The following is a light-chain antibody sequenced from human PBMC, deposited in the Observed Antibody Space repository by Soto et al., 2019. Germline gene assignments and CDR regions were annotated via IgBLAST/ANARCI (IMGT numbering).Light chain of an antibody. V-gene: IGKV1-5*03. CDR2: KAS. Sequence: DIQMTQSPSTLSASVGDRVTITCRASQSISSWLAWYQQKPGKAPKLLIYKASSLESGVPSRFSGSGSGTEFTLTISSLQPDDFATDYCQQYNSYPTVGQGTKLEIK. J-gene: IGKJ2*01. CDR3: QQYNSYPT. CDR1: QSISSW.